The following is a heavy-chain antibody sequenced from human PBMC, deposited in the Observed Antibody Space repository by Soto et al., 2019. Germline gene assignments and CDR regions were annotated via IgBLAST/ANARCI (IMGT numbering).Heavy chain of an antibody. V-gene: IGHV3-11*01. J-gene: IGHJ1*01. D-gene: IGHD2-15*01. CDR3: AKSLGYCSGGSCYSGPLQH. CDR2: ISSSGSTI. CDR1: GFTFSDYH. Sequence: QVQLVESGGGLVKPGGSLRLSCAASGFTFSDYHMSWIRQAPGKGLEWVSYISSSGSTIYYADSVKGRFTMSRDNAKNSLYLQMNSLRAEDTAVYYCAKSLGYCSGGSCYSGPLQHWGQGTLVTVSS.